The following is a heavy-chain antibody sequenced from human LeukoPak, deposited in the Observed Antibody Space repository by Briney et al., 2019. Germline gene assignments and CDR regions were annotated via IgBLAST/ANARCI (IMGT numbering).Heavy chain of an antibody. Sequence: ASVKVSCKASGYTFTSYGISWVRQAPGQGLEWMGWISAYNGNTNYAQKFQGRVTMTEDTSTDTAYMELSSLRSEDTAVYYCATYIVVVPAARQTKYYYYYGMDVWGQGTTVTVSS. V-gene: IGHV1-18*01. J-gene: IGHJ6*02. CDR3: ATYIVVVPAARQTKYYYYYGMDV. CDR1: GYTFTSYG. D-gene: IGHD2-2*01. CDR2: ISAYNGNT.